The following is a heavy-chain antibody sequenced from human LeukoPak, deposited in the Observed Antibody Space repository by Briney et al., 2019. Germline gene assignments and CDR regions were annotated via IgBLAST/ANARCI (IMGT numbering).Heavy chain of an antibody. D-gene: IGHD6-13*01. Sequence: GGSLRLSCAASGFIFSRYGMHWVRQAPGKGLEWVAYIRYDGNNKDYADSVKGRFTISRDNSKNTLYLQMNSLRVEDTAVYYCAKKAVGSWVPLDSWGQGTLVTVSS. J-gene: IGHJ4*02. CDR3: AKKAVGSWVPLDS. CDR1: GFIFSRYG. V-gene: IGHV3-30*02. CDR2: IRYDGNNK.